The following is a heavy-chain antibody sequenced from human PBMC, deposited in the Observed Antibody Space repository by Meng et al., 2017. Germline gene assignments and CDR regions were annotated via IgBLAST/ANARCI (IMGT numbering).Heavy chain of an antibody. CDR1: GFTFSDYY. D-gene: IGHD3-22*01. CDR2: ISYDGSNK. CDR3: ARGDDTLADY. Sequence: QVQLVESGGGLVKPGGSRRRSCAASGFTFSDYYMSWIRQAPGKGLEWVAVISYDGSNKYYADSVKGRFTISRDNSKNTLYLQMNSLRAEDTAVYYCARGDDTLADYWGQGTLVTVSS. V-gene: IGHV3-30-3*01. J-gene: IGHJ4*02.